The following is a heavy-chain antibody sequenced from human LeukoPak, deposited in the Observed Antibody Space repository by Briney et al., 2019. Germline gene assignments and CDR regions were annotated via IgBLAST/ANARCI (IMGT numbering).Heavy chain of an antibody. D-gene: IGHD5-18*01. CDR3: AREGDTAMVPFDY. CDR1: GFTFSSYS. CDR2: ISSSSSTI. V-gene: IGHV3-48*02. J-gene: IGHJ4*02. Sequence: GGSLRLSCAASGFTFSSYSMNWVRQAPGKGLEWVSYISSSSSTIYYADSVKGRFTISRDNAKNSLYLQMNSLRDGDTAVYYCAREGDTAMVPFDYWGQGTLVTVSS.